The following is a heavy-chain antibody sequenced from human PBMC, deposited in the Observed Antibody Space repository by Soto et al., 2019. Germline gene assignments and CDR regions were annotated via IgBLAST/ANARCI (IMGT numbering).Heavy chain of an antibody. J-gene: IGHJ3*02. V-gene: IGHV3-15*01. CDR1: GFTFSSYG. Sequence: GGSLRLSCAASGFTFSSYGMHWVRQAPGKGLEWVGRIKSKTDGGTTDYAAPVKGRFTISRDDSKNTLYLQMNSLKTEDTAVYYCTTDGLDIVVVPADLTDDAFDIWGQGTMVTVSS. CDR2: IKSKTDGGTT. CDR3: TTDGLDIVVVPADLTDDAFDI. D-gene: IGHD2-2*01.